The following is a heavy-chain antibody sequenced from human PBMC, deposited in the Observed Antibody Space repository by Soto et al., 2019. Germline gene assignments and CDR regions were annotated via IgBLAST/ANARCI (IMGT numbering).Heavy chain of an antibody. CDR3: ARSLGYCSGGSCYSADDALDI. D-gene: IGHD2-15*01. V-gene: IGHV1-3*01. CDR2: INAGNGNT. Sequence: ASVKVSCKASGYTFTSYAMHWVRQAPGQRLEWMGWINAGNGNTKYSQKFQGRVTITRDTSASTAHMELSSLRSEDTAVYYCARSLGYCSGGSCYSADDALDIWGQGTMVTVAS. CDR1: GYTFTSYA. J-gene: IGHJ3*02.